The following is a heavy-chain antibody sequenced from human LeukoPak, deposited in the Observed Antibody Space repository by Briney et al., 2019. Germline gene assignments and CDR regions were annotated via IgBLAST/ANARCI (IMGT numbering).Heavy chain of an antibody. J-gene: IGHJ5*02. CDR3: ASRSLFEYSSSFLDP. D-gene: IGHD6-6*01. V-gene: IGHV1-8*01. Sequence: GATVKVSCAASGYTFTSYDINWVRQPTGQGLEWMGWMNPNSGNTGYAQTLQGRVTMTRNTSISTAYMELSSLRSVDTAVYYGASRSLFEYSSSFLDPWGQGTLVTVSS. CDR1: GYTFTSYD. CDR2: MNPNSGNT.